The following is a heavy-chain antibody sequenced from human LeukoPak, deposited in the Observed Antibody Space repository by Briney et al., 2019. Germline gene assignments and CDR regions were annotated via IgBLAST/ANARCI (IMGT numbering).Heavy chain of an antibody. V-gene: IGHV3-30*02. J-gene: IGHJ4*02. CDR3: VKDLTTVTTQGDY. CDR2: IRYDESNK. Sequence: GGSLRLSCAASGFTFSSYGMHWVRQAPGKGLEWVAFIRYDESNKYYADSVKGRFTISRDNSKNTLYLQMNSLRDDDTAVYHCVKDLTTVTTQGDYWGQGTLVTVSS. CDR1: GFTFSSYG. D-gene: IGHD4-17*01.